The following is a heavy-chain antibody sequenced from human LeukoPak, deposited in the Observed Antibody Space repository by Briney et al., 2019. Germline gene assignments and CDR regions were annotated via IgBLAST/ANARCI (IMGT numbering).Heavy chain of an antibody. CDR2: IYYSGST. D-gene: IGHD7-27*01. J-gene: IGHJ6*02. CDR3: ARARGESSPWSWGPYYYYGMDV. CDR1: GGSISSYY. Sequence: PSETLPLTCTVSGGSISSYYWSWIRQPPGKGLEWIGYIYYSGSTNYNPSLKSRVTISVDTSKNQFSLKLSSVTAADTAVYYCARARGESSPWSWGPYYYYGMDVWGQGTTVTVSS. V-gene: IGHV4-59*01.